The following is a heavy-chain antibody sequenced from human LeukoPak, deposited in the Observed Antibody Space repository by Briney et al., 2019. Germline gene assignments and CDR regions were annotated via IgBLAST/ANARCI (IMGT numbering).Heavy chain of an antibody. CDR1: GFTFSIYA. Sequence: GGSLRLSCAASGFTFSIYAMSWVRQAPGKGLEWVSSISSSSSYIYYADSVKGRFTISRHNAKNSLYLQMNSLRAEDTAVYNCARDYGSGSPYFDYWGQGTLVTVSS. CDR3: ARDYGSGSPYFDY. V-gene: IGHV3-21*01. D-gene: IGHD3-10*01. CDR2: ISSSSSYI. J-gene: IGHJ4*02.